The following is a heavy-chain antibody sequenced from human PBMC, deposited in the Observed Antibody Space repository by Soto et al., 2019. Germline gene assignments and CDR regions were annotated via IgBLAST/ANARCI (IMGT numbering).Heavy chain of an antibody. CDR2: IYYSGST. D-gene: IGHD5-18*01. J-gene: IGHJ2*01. CDR3: ARGDGGAMAFSGRYFDL. CDR1: GGSLSSGGYY. Sequence: QVQLKESGPGLVKPSQTLSLTCTVSGGSLSSGGYYCSWIRQHPGKGLEWIGHIYYSGSTYYNPSLKSRVIISVDSSKNLFSLKLSSVTAADTTVYSFARGDGGAMAFSGRYFDLWVRGALVSVSS. V-gene: IGHV4-31*03.